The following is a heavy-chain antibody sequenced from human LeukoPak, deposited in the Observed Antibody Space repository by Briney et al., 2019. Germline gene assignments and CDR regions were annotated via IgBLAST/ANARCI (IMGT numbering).Heavy chain of an antibody. D-gene: IGHD3-10*01. CDR2: IKQDGGEK. J-gene: IGHJ6*04. CDR3: ARDRGFGQADV. V-gene: IGHV3-7*01. Sequence: GGSLRLSCAASGFTFSGYWMSWLRQAPGKGLEWVANIKQDGGEKYYVDSVKGRFTISRDNAKNSLYLQMNSLRAEYTAVYYGARDRGFGQADVWGKGTTVTVSS. CDR1: GFTFSGYW.